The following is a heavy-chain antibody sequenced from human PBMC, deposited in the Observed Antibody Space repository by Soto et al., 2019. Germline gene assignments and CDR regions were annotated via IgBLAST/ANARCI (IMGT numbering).Heavy chain of an antibody. CDR2: IVVGSGNT. CDR3: AADDMTTFI. D-gene: IGHD1-1*01. V-gene: IGHV1-58*01. J-gene: IGHJ4*02. CDR1: GSTFPSSA. Sequence: SVKVSCKASGSTFPSSAVQWVRQARGQRLEWIGWIVVGSGNTNSAQKFQERVTFTRDMSTSTVYMELSSLKFEDTAVYYCAADDMTTFIWGQGTLVTVSS.